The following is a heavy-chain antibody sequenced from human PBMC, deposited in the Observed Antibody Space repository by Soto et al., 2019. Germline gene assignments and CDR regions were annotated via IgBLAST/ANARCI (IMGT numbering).Heavy chain of an antibody. V-gene: IGHV4-59*01. CDR1: GGSISSYY. CDR3: ARTLIAARPTHHHYYFDY. J-gene: IGHJ4*02. D-gene: IGHD6-6*01. Sequence: PSETPSLTCTVSGGSISSYYWSWIRQPPGKGLEWIGYIYYSGSTNYNPSLKSRVTISVDTSKNQFSLKLSSVTAADTAVYYCARTLIAARPTHHHYYFDYWGQGTLVTVSS. CDR2: IYYSGST.